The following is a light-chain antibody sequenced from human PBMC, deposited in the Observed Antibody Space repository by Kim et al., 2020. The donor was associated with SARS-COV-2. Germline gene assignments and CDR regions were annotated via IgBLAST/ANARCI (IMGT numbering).Light chain of an antibody. J-gene: IGLJ2*01. CDR1: TTDVGAY. CDR2: DVA. CDR3: SSYTGNNTLL. Sequence: QSALTQPASVSGSPGQSITISCTGTTTDVGAYVSWYQQHPDKAPRLMIYDVANRPSGVSHRFSGSKSGNTAYLTISGLQAEDEADYYCSSYTGNNTLLFGGGTQL. V-gene: IGLV2-14*01.